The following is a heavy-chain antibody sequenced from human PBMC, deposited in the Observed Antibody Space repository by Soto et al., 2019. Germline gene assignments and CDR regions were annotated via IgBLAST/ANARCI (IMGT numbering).Heavy chain of an antibody. CDR3: ARDYPPTYYVFWSGYPPGRRNNPNGFDP. D-gene: IGHD3-3*01. J-gene: IGHJ5*02. CDR1: GFTFSSYG. V-gene: IGHV3-33*01. CDR2: IWYDGSNK. Sequence: GGSLRLSCAASGFTFSSYGMHWVRQAPGKGLEWVAVIWYDGSNKYYADSVKGRFTISRDNSKNTLYLQMNSLRAEDTAVYYCARDYPPTYYVFWSGYPPGRRNNPNGFDPWGQETLVTVSS.